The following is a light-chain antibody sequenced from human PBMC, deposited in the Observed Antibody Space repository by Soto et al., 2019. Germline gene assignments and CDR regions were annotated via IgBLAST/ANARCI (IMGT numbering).Light chain of an antibody. Sequence: QSVLTQPLSVSGSPGQSVAISCTGTSSDVGGYNYVSWYQQHPGKAPKLMIFDVSKRPSGVPDRFSGSKSGNTASLTISGLQAEDEADYYCSSYTSSSTPYVFGTGTKVTVL. J-gene: IGLJ1*01. V-gene: IGLV2-11*01. CDR3: SSYTSSSTPYV. CDR1: SSDVGGYNY. CDR2: DVS.